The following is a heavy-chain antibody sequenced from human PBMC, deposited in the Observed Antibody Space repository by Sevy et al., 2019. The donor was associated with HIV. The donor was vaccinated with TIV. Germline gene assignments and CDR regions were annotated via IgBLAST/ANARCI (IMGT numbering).Heavy chain of an antibody. Sequence: SETLSLTCTVSGGSISSSSYYWGWIRQPPGKGLEWIGSIYYSGSTYYNPSLKSRVTISVDTSKNQFSLKLSSMNAADTAVYYCSRNPNRITIFGVVIINYFDYWGQGTLVTVSS. J-gene: IGHJ4*02. CDR1: GGSISSSSYY. V-gene: IGHV4-39*01. CDR3: SRNPNRITIFGVVIINYFDY. D-gene: IGHD3-3*01. CDR2: IYYSGST.